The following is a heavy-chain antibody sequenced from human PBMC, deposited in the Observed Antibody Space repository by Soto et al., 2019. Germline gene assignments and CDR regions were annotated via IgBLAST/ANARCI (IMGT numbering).Heavy chain of an antibody. CDR2: IYYTGST. CDR3: ATLYMVRGVRTFDY. J-gene: IGHJ4*02. CDR1: GGSISSGGYY. V-gene: IGHV4-31*03. D-gene: IGHD3-10*01. Sequence: QVQLQESGPGLVKPSQTLSLTCTVSGGSISSGGYYWSWIRQHPGKGLEWIGYIYYTGSTYYNPSLKSRVTMSVYTSKNQFALKLSSVTAADTAVYYCATLYMVRGVRTFDYWGRGTLVTVSS.